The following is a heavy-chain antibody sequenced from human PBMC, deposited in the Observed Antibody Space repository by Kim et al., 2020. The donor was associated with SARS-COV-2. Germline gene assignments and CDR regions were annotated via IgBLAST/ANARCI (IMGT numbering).Heavy chain of an antibody. D-gene: IGHD3-10*01. CDR3: AREMADYYGSVYFDY. Sequence: DSVKGRFTISRDNSKNTLYLQMNSLRAEDTAVYYCAREMADYYGSVYFDYWGQGTLVTVSS. J-gene: IGHJ4*02. V-gene: IGHV3-30*07.